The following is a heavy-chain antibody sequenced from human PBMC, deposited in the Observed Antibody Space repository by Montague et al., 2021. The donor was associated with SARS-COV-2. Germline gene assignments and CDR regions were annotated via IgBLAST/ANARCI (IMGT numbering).Heavy chain of an antibody. Sequence: SETLSLTCTLSGGSISSSSYYWGWIRQPPGKGLEWIGSIYYSGSTYYNSSLKSRVTISVDTSKNQFSLKLSSVTAADTAVYYCARLASGWWELTLDYWGQGTLVTVSS. CDR3: ARLASGWWELTLDY. D-gene: IGHD2-15*01. CDR1: GGSISSSSYY. V-gene: IGHV4-39*01. J-gene: IGHJ4*02. CDR2: IYYSGST.